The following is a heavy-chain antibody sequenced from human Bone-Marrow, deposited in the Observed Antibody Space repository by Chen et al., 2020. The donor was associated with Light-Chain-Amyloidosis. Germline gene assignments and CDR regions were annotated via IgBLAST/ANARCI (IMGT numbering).Heavy chain of an antibody. J-gene: IGHJ5*02. CDR3: ARYEPHFSDSIISGYTA. V-gene: IGHV4-34*01. CDR2: INHSGSA. D-gene: IGHD5-12*01. CDR1: NGAFGDDY. Sequence: QVELQQWGAGLLKPSETLSLTCGIHNGAFGDDYWTWIRQPPGKGLQWIAEINHSGSANYNSSLKSRTTISVDKSKNQLSLRMISVTAADTAVYYCARYEPHFSDSIISGYTAWGQGTSVTVSS.